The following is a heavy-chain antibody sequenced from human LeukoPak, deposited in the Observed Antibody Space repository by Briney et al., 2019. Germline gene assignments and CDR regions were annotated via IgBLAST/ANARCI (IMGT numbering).Heavy chain of an antibody. V-gene: IGHV3-23*01. J-gene: IGHJ3*02. CDR3: ARYITGPNTAFDI. CDR1: EFTFSSHA. CDR2: ISNSGGNT. D-gene: IGHD1-1*01. Sequence: PGGSLRLSCVASEFTFSSHAMSWVRQAPGKGLEWVSTISNSGGNTYYAGSVKARFSISRDNSKDTLYLQMDSLRVDDTAVYYCARYITGPNTAFDIWGQGTMVTVSS.